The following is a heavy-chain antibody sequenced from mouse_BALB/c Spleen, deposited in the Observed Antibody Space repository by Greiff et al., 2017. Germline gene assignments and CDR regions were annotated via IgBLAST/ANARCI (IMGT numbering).Heavy chain of an antibody. V-gene: IGHV2-9-2*01. J-gene: IGHJ4*01. CDR3: VRDRDSSGYDAMDY. CDR2: IWTGGGT. Sequence: VKLVESGPGLVAPSQSLSITCTVSGFSLTSYDISWIRQPPGKGLEWLGVIWTGGGTNYNSAFMSRLSISKDNSKSQVFLKMNSLQTDDTAIYYCVRDRDSSGYDAMDYWGQGTSVTVSS. D-gene: IGHD3-2*01. CDR1: GFSLTSYD.